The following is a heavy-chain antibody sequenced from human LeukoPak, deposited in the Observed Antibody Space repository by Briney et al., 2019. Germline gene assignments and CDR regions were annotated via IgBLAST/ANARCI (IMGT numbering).Heavy chain of an antibody. D-gene: IGHD5-18*01. Sequence: SETLSLTCTVSGYSISSGYYWGWIRQPPGKGLEWIGEINHSGSTNYNPSLKSRVTISVDTSKNQFSLKLSSVTAADTAVYYCARLMDTAMVPWYFDLWGRGTLVTVSS. J-gene: IGHJ2*01. CDR2: INHSGST. CDR3: ARLMDTAMVPWYFDL. CDR1: GYSISSGYY. V-gene: IGHV4-38-2*02.